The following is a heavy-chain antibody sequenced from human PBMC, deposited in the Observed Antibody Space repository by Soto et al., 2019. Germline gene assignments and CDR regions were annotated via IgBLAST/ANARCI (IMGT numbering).Heavy chain of an antibody. Sequence: SETLSLTCTVSGGSISSGCYYWSWIRQHPGKGLEWIGYIYYSGSTYYNPSLKSRVTISVDTSKNQFSLKLSSVTAADTAVYYCARYCISTSCRNFDYWGQGTLVTVSS. V-gene: IGHV4-31*03. CDR1: GGSISSGCYY. D-gene: IGHD2-2*01. J-gene: IGHJ4*02. CDR2: IYYSGST. CDR3: ARYCISTSCRNFDY.